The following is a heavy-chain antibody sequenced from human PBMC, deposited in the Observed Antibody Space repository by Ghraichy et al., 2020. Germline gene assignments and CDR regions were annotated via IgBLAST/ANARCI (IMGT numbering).Heavy chain of an antibody. J-gene: IGHJ4*02. V-gene: IGHV5-51*01. CDR3: ARYSDIFDF. CDR1: GYSFTSYW. Sequence: GESLNISCKGSGYSFTSYWIGWVRQMPGKGLEWMGIIYPGDSDTRYSPSFQGQVTISADKSITTAYLQWSSLKASDTAIYFCARYSDIFDFWGQGTLVTVSS. CDR2: IYPGDSDT. D-gene: IGHD1-26*01.